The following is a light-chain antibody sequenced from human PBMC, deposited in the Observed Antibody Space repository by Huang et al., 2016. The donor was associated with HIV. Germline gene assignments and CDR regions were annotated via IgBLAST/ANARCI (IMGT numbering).Light chain of an antibody. J-gene: IGKJ1*01. CDR1: QSLLHSNGYNY. CDR2: LGS. CDR3: MQALQPPPT. V-gene: IGKV2-28*01. Sequence: DIVMTQSPLSLPVTPGEPASISCRSSQSLLHSNGYNYFDWYLQKPGQSPQLLIYLGSNRASGVPDRFSGSGSGTDFTLKISRVEAEDVGVYYCMQALQPPPTCGQGTKVEIK.